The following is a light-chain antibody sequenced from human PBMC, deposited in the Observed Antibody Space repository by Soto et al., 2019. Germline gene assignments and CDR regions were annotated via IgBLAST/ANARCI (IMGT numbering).Light chain of an antibody. CDR1: QSLSINS. CDR2: GAS. J-gene: IGKJ3*01. CDR3: QQYDGSPLT. Sequence: EIVLTQSPGTLSLSPGERATLSCRASQSLSINSLAWYQQKPGQAPRLIVYGASTRDTGIPDRFSGSGSGTDFTLTISSLEPEDFAMYYCQQYDGSPLTFGPGTKVDIK. V-gene: IGKV3-20*01.